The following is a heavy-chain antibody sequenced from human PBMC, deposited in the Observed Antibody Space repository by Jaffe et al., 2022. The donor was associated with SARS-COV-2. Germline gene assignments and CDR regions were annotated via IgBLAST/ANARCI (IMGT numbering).Heavy chain of an antibody. D-gene: IGHD2-15*01. CDR3: ASVTLRAARFAFDT. V-gene: IGHV4-61*03. J-gene: IGHJ3*02. CDR2: IYHSGLTGSNGEHT. Sequence: QVQLQESGPGLVKPSETLSLTCIVSGASVTNGPYYWSWIRQPPGKGLEWIGYIYHSGLTGSNGEHTNSNPSLKSRVTISVDTSKNHFSLNVNSVTAADTAVYYCASVTLRAARFAFDTWGQGAMVSVSS. CDR1: GASVTNGPYY.